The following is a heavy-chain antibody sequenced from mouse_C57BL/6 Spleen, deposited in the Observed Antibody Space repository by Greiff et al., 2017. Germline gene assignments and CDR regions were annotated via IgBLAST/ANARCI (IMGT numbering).Heavy chain of an antibody. CDR3: ARCLRTGYFDY. CDR2: IRNKANGYTT. V-gene: IGHV7-3*01. Sequence: DVMLVESGGGLVQPGGSLSLSCAASGFTFTDYYMSWVRQPPGKALEWLGFIRNKANGYTTEYSASVKGRFTISRDNSQSILYLQMNALRAEDSATYYCARCLRTGYFDYWGQGTTLTVSS. CDR1: GFTFTDYY. J-gene: IGHJ2*01.